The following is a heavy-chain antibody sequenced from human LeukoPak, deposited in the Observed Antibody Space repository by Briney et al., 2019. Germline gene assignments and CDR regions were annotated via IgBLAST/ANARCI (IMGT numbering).Heavy chain of an antibody. CDR2: ISDSGGST. CDR3: AKDRGYSYGCIDY. J-gene: IGHJ4*02. D-gene: IGHD5-18*01. V-gene: IGHV3-64D*09. CDR1: GFPFSSYA. Sequence: GGSLRLSCSASGFPFSSYAMHWVRQAPGKGLEYVSAISDSGGSTYYADSVKGRFTISRDNSKNTLYLQMSSLRAEDTAVYYCAKDRGYSYGCIDYWGQGTLVTVSP.